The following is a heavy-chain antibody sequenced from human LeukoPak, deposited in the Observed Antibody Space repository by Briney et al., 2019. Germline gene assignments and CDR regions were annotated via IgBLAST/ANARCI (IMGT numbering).Heavy chain of an antibody. Sequence: ASVKVSCKASGYTFTSYYMHWVRQAPGQGLEWMGIINPSGGSTSYAQKFQGRVTMTRDTSTSTVYMELSSLRSEDTAVYYCAKAFPYGYSYVDSSELFDYWGQGTLVTVSS. CDR3: AKAFPYGYSYVDSSELFDY. CDR2: INPSGGST. CDR1: GYTFTSYY. D-gene: IGHD5-18*01. J-gene: IGHJ4*02. V-gene: IGHV1-46*01.